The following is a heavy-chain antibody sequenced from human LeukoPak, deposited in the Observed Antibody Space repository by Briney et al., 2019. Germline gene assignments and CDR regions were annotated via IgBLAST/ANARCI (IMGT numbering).Heavy chain of an antibody. V-gene: IGHV1-2*02. CDR2: INPNSGGA. D-gene: IGHD2-15*01. CDR3: ARVGGYYFAPDY. Sequence: ASVKVSCKASGYIFTGYYMHWVRQAPGQGLEWMGWINPNSGGADYAQNFQGRVTMTTDTSTSTAYMDLRSLRSDDTAVYYCARVGGYYFAPDYWGQGTLVTVSS. CDR1: GYIFTGYY. J-gene: IGHJ4*02.